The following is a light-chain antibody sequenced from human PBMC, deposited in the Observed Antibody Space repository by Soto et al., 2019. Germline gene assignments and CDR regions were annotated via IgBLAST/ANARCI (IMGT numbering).Light chain of an antibody. V-gene: IGLV1-40*01. J-gene: IGLJ2*01. Sequence: QSVLTQPPSVSGAPGQKVIISCTGSSSNIGAGYDVHWYQQLPGTAPKLLIYGNSNRPSGVPARLSGSKSGTSASLAITGLQVEDEADYYCQSYDSTLSAVVFGGGTKLTVL. CDR1: SSNIGAGYD. CDR3: QSYDSTLSAVV. CDR2: GNS.